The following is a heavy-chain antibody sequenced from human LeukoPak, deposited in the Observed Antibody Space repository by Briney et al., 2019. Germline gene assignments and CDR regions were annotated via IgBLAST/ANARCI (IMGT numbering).Heavy chain of an antibody. J-gene: IGHJ6*03. D-gene: IGHD3-10*01. CDR1: GFTFSSYA. CDR2: ISYDGSNK. V-gene: IGHV3-30-3*01. Sequence: PEGSLRLSCAASGFTFSSYAMHWVRQAPGKGLEWVAVISYDGSNKYYADSVKGRFTISRDNSKNTLYLQMNSLRAEDTAVYYCARGSSGRTLYYMDVWGKGTTVTVSS. CDR3: ARGSSGRTLYYMDV.